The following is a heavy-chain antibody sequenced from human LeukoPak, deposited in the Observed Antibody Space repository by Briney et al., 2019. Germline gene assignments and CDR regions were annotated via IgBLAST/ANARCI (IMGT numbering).Heavy chain of an antibody. CDR1: GFSFSSYW. J-gene: IGHJ4*02. V-gene: IGHV5-51*01. Sequence: GESLKISCKGSGFSFSSYWIAWVRQMPGKGLEWMGIIFGGDSETRYSPSFQGQVTMAVDKSISAAFLQWSSLKASDTAMYYCARLDSASYPYWGQGTLVTVSS. CDR2: IFGGDSET. D-gene: IGHD1-26*01. CDR3: ARLDSASYPY.